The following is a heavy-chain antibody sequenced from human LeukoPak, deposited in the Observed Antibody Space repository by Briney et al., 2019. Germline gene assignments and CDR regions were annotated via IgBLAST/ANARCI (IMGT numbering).Heavy chain of an antibody. CDR2: ISVSGGKT. CDR1: GFTLSSYA. D-gene: IGHD5-18*01. CDR3: AKDPWTAMAKGYFDY. Sequence: PGGSLRLSCAASGFTLSSYAMSWVRQAPGKGLEWDSSISVSGGKTSYADSVKGRFTLARHNSKNTLYRQMNSLRAEDTAVYYCAKDPWTAMAKGYFDYWGREPWSPSPQ. J-gene: IGHJ4*02. V-gene: IGHV3-23*01.